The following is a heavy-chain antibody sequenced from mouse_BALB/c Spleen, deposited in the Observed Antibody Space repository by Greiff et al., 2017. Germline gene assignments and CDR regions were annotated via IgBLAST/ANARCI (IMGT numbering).Heavy chain of an antibody. CDR2: IDPSDSET. D-gene: IGHD2-4*01. V-gene: IGHV1-69*02. Sequence: VQLQQPGAELVKPGAPVKLSCKASGYTFTSYWMNWVKQRPGRGLEWIGRIDPSDSETHYNQKFKDKATLTVDKSSRTASIQLSSLTSEDSAVYYCARLITTWFYAMDDWGQGTSVTVSS. CDR3: ARLITTWFYAMDD. CDR1: GYTFTSYW. J-gene: IGHJ4*01.